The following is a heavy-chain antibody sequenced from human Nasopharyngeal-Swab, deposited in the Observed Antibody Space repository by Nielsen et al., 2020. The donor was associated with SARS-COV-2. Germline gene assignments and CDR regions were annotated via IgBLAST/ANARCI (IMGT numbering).Heavy chain of an antibody. Sequence: SQTLSLTCVVSGASISSRNNYRGWIRQSPGKGLEWIWTIFSSGSTYNPSLKSRVTMSVDTSKNQFSLKLTSVTAADTAVYYCARDESGDYLGLPFDHWGRGTLVTVSS. D-gene: IGHD4-17*01. CDR1: GASISSRNNY. CDR3: ARDESGDYLGLPFDH. CDR2: IFSSGST. V-gene: IGHV4-39*07. J-gene: IGHJ4*02.